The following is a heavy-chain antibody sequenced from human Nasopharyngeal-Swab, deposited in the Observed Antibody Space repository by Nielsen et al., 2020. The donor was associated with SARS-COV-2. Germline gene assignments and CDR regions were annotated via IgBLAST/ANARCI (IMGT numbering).Heavy chain of an antibody. J-gene: IGHJ4*02. V-gene: IGHV3-73*01. CDR1: GFIFSASA. CDR2: IGDKDHNYAT. CDR3: TTDFYFDY. Sequence: GESLKISCAASGFIFSASAIPWVRQASGKGLEWVGRIGDKDHNYATTYGASVQGRFTISRDDSKNTAFLQMDSLTTEDTALYYCTTDFYFDYWGQGTLVTVSS.